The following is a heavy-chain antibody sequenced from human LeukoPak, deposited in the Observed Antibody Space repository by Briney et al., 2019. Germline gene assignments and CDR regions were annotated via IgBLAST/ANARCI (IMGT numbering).Heavy chain of an antibody. CDR1: GFTLSNAW. V-gene: IGHV3-15*01. D-gene: IGHD2-2*01. CDR3: TSNIVVAPAATHS. J-gene: IGHJ4*02. Sequence: GGSLRLSCAASGFTLSNAWMSWVRQAPGKGLEWVGRIKSKTDGGTTDYAAPVKGRFTISRDDSKNTLYLQMNSLKTADTAVYYCTSNIVVAPAATHSWGQGTLVTVSS. CDR2: IKSKTDGGTT.